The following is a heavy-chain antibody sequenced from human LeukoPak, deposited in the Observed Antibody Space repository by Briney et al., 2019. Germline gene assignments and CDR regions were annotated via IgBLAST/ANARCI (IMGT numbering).Heavy chain of an antibody. CDR3: AXDDXTTSHLNWFDP. J-gene: IGHJ5*02. V-gene: IGHV3-33*01. D-gene: IGHD2/OR15-2a*01. CDR2: IWYHGGNE. CDR1: GFSFTSYG. Sequence: GGSLRLSCAASGFSFTSYGMHWVRQAPGKGLEWVAVIWYHGGNENYADSVKGRFTISRDTSKNTLYLQMNSLRAEDTAMYYCAXDDXTTSHLNWFDPWGQGTLVTVSS.